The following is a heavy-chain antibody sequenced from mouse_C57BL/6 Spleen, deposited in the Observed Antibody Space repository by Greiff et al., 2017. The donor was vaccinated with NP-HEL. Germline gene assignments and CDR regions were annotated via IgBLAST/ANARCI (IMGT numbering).Heavy chain of an antibody. V-gene: IGHV1-15*01. Sequence: QVQPQQSGAELVRPGASVTLSCKASGYTFTDYEMHWVKQTPVHGLEWIGAIDPETGGTAYNQKFKGKAILTADKSSSTAYMELRSLTSEDSAVYYCTRGGATYYFDYWGQGTTLTVSS. CDR1: GYTFTDYE. J-gene: IGHJ2*01. CDR2: IDPETGGT. CDR3: TRGGATYYFDY.